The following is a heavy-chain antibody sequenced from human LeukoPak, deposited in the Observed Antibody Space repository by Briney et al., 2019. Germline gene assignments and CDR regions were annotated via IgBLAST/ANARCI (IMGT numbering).Heavy chain of an antibody. CDR2: INHSGST. D-gene: IGHD3-9*01. CDR1: GGSFSDYR. Sequence: SETLSLTCAVYGGSFSDYRWSWIRQPPGKGLEWIGEINHSGSTNYNPSLKSRVTISVDTSKNQFPLKLSSVTAADTAVYYCARGRRYFDFCYYYYMDVWGKGTTVTISS. V-gene: IGHV4-34*01. CDR3: ARGRRYFDFCYYYYMDV. J-gene: IGHJ6*03.